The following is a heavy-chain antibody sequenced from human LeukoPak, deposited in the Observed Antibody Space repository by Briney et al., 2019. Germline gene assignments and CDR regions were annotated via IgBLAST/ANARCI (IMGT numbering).Heavy chain of an antibody. CDR3: ARGDDYGDYGDYYYYGMDV. D-gene: IGHD4-17*01. J-gene: IGHJ6*02. CDR1: GGSISSYY. V-gene: IGHV4-4*07. CDR2: IYTSGST. Sequence: SETLSLTCTVSGGSISSYYWSWIRQPAGKGLEWIGRIYTSGSTNYNPSLKSRVTMSVDTSKNQFSLKLSSVTAADTAVYYCARGDDYGDYGDYYYYGMDVWGQGTTVTVSS.